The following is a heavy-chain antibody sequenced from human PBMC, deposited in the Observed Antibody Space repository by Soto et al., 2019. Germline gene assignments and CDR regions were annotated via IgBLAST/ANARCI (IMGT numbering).Heavy chain of an antibody. D-gene: IGHD6-19*01. J-gene: IGHJ6*03. CDR3: ARGRSSGWSHLSVYYYYYYYMDV. V-gene: IGHV4-34*01. CDR1: GGSFSGYY. Sequence: SETLSLTCAVYGGSFSGYYWSWIRQPPGKGLEWIGEINHSGSTNYNPSLKSRVTISVDTSKNQFSLKLSSVTAADTAVYYCARGRSSGWSHLSVYYYYYYYMDVWGKGTTVTVSS. CDR2: INHSGST.